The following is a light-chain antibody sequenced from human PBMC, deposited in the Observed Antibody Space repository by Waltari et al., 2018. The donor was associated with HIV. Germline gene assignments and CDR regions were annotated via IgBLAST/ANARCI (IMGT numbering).Light chain of an antibody. Sequence: QSALTQPRSVSGSPGQSVTISCTGTSSDVGDYNYVSWYQQHPAKAPKLMIFDVNKRPPGVPDRFSGSKSGNTASLPISGLQAEDEADYYCCSYADDYTWVFGGGTKLTVL. V-gene: IGLV2-11*01. J-gene: IGLJ3*02. CDR3: CSYADDYTWV. CDR1: SSDVGDYNY. CDR2: DVN.